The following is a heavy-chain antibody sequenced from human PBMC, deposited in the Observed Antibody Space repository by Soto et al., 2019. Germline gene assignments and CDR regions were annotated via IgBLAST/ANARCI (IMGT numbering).Heavy chain of an antibody. J-gene: IGHJ6*02. V-gene: IGHV3-30*03. D-gene: IGHD4-4*01. Sequence: PGGSLRLSCAASGFTFANYGMHWVRQAPGKGLEWMALILHDGSAEYYADSVKGRFTISRDNSKSTLYLQMNSLSAEDIGVYYCARSRDGYSFYFYYGMDVWGQGTTVTVSS. CDR3: ARSRDGYSFYFYYGMDV. CDR1: GFTFANYG. CDR2: ILHDGSAE.